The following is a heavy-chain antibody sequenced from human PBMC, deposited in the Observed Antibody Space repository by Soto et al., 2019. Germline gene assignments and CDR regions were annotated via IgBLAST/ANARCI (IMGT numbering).Heavy chain of an antibody. V-gene: IGHV3-48*03. J-gene: IGHJ2*01. Sequence: WGSLRLSCAASGFTFSSYEMNWVRQAPGKGLEWVSYISSSVSTIYYADSVKGRFTISRDNAKNSLYLQMNSLRAEDTAVYYCARDGLVGATQGGNYWYFDLWGRGTLVTVSS. CDR3: ARDGLVGATQGGNYWYFDL. CDR2: ISSSVSTI. D-gene: IGHD1-26*01. CDR1: GFTFSSYE.